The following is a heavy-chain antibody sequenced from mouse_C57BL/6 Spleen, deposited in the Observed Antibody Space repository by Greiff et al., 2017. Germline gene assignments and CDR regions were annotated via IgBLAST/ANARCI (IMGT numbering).Heavy chain of an antibody. D-gene: IGHD1-1*01. V-gene: IGHV5-4*03. CDR3: APYGSSYVDYYYAMDY. CDR1: GFTFSSYA. CDR2: ISDGGSYT. J-gene: IGHJ4*01. Sequence: EVKVVESGGGLVKPGGSLKLSCAASGFTFSSYAMAWVRQTPEKRLEWVATISDGGSYTYYPDNVKGRFTISRDNAKNNLYLQMSHLKSEDTAMYYCAPYGSSYVDYYYAMDYWGQGTSVTVSS.